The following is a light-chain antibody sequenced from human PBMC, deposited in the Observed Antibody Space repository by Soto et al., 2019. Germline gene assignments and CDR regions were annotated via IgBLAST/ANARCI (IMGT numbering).Light chain of an antibody. CDR3: QHYNSYSEA. CDR2: KAS. Sequence: DIQRSEAPSILSGSVGGRVTIPHRASQTISSWLALYQQKPGKAPKLLIYKASTLKSGVPSRFSGSGSGTEITLTISSLQPDDFATYYCQHYNSYSEAFGQGTKVDIK. J-gene: IGKJ1*01. CDR1: QTISSW. V-gene: IGKV1-5*03.